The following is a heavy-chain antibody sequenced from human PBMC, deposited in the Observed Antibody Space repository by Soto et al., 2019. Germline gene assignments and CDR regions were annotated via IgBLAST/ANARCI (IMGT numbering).Heavy chain of an antibody. CDR2: IKSKTDGGTT. D-gene: IGHD3-3*01. CDR1: GFTFSNAW. Sequence: GGSLRLSCAASGFTFSNAWMSWVRQAPGKGLEWVGRIKSKTDGGTTDYAAPVKGRFTISRDDSKNTLYLQMNSLKTEDTAVYYCTNYYDFWSGYYDLRMDVWGKGTTVTVSS. V-gene: IGHV3-15*01. CDR3: TNYYDFWSGYYDLRMDV. J-gene: IGHJ6*04.